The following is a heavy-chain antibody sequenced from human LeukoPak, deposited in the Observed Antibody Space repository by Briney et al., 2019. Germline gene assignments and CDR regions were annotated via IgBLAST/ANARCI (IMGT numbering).Heavy chain of an antibody. CDR2: IYPGDSET. Sequence: GESLKISCKASGYTFTTYWIAWVRQMPGEGLEWMGIIYPGDSETKYSPSFRGQVTISADKTISTAYLQWSSLKASDTAMYYCARQFTSSSGLDYWGQGTLVTVSS. D-gene: IGHD6-6*01. V-gene: IGHV5-51*01. CDR3: ARQFTSSSGLDY. J-gene: IGHJ4*02. CDR1: GYTFTTYW.